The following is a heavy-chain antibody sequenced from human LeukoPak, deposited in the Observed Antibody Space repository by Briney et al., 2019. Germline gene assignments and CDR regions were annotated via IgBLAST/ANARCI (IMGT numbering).Heavy chain of an antibody. CDR3: ARQGSGRSSDY. CDR2: IYYSGST. V-gene: IGHV4-39*01. J-gene: IGHJ4*02. Sequence: SETLSLTCTVSGGSISSSSYSWGWIRQPPGKGLEWIGSIYYSGSTFYNPSLKSRVTISVDTSNNQFSLKLSSVTAADTAVYYCARQGSGRSSDYWGQGTLVTVSS. CDR1: GGSISSSSYS. D-gene: IGHD1-26*01.